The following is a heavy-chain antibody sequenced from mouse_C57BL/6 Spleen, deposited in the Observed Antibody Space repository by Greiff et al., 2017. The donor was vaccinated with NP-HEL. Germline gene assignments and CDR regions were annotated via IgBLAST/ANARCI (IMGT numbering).Heavy chain of an antibody. CDR1: GYTFTDYY. Sequence: QVQLQQSGAELVRPGASVKLSCKASGYTFTDYYINWVKQRPGQGLEWIARIYPGSGNTYYNEKFKGKATLTAEKSSSTAYMQLSSLTSEDSAVYFCARGRSGFSYYAMDYWGQGTSVTVSS. J-gene: IGHJ4*01. CDR3: ARGRSGFSYYAMDY. V-gene: IGHV1-76*01. D-gene: IGHD3-2*02. CDR2: IYPGSGNT.